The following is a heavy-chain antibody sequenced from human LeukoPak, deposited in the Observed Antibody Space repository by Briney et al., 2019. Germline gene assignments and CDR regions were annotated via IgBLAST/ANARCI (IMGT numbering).Heavy chain of an antibody. CDR1: GFTFSSYS. CDR2: ISSSSSYK. Sequence: GGSLRLSCTGSGFTFSSYSMNWVRQAPGKGLEWVSSISSSSSYKYYEESVKGRFSISRDNARNSLYLQMNSLRAEDTAVYYCASLQQLVSYYYYYYMDVWGKGTTVTVSS. CDR3: ASLQQLVSYYYYYYMDV. D-gene: IGHD6-13*01. V-gene: IGHV3-21*01. J-gene: IGHJ6*03.